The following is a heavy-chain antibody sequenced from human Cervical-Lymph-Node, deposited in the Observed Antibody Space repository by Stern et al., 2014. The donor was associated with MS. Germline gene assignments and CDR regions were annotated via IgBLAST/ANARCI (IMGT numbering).Heavy chain of an antibody. V-gene: IGHV3-33*01. CDR3: ARDVEVGATVAFDI. D-gene: IGHD1-26*01. J-gene: IGHJ3*02. CDR2: IWYDGSNK. Sequence: VQLVESGGGVVQPGRSLRLSCAASGFTFSSYGMHWVRQAPGKGLEWVAVIWYDGSNKYYADSVKGRFTISRDNAKNSLYLQMNSLRAEDTAVYYCARDVEVGATVAFDIWGQGTMVTVSS. CDR1: GFTFSSYG.